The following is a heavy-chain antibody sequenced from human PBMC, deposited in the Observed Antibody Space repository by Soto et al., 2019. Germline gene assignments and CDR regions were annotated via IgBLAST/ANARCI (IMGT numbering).Heavy chain of an antibody. Sequence: QVQLVQSGSEVKKPGASVKVSCKASGYTFTSYYIHWVRQAPGQGLEWMGWINPDSGVTYYAHRFQDRVTMTRDTSISTAYMESSRLTSDDTAIYYCARDRGRRDVWGQGTTVIVSS. D-gene: IGHD2-15*01. CDR2: INPDSGVT. CDR1: GYTFTSYY. J-gene: IGHJ6*02. V-gene: IGHV1-2*02. CDR3: ARDRGRRDV.